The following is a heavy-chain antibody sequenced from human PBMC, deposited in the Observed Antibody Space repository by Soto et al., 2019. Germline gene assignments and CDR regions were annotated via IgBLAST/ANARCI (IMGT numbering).Heavy chain of an antibody. CDR1: GYIFTLYW. CDR2: IYPGDSDT. D-gene: IGHD4-17*01. V-gene: IGHV5-51*01. CDR3: ARQSPTPGYYYFSYRMDV. Sequence: LKISCKASGYIFTLYWIGWVRQMPVKGLEWMGIIYPGDSDTRYSPSFQGQVTISADKSISTASLQWSSLKASDTAVYYCARQSPTPGYYYFSYRMDVWGQGTTVTVYS. J-gene: IGHJ6*02.